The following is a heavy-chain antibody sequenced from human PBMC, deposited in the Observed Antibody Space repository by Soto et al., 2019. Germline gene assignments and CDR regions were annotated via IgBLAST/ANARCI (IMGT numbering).Heavy chain of an antibody. CDR2: IRSKAYGGTT. D-gene: IGHD5-12*01. V-gene: IGHV3-49*03. Sequence: EVQLVESGGGLVQPGRSLRLSCTASGFTFGAYAMSWFRQAPGKGLEWVGFIRSKAYGGTTEYAASVKGRFTISSDDSKSNAYLQMNSLKTEDPAVYYCTRDQRWLQPAPFDYWRQGTLVTVSS. CDR3: TRDQRWLQPAPFDY. CDR1: GFTFGAYA. J-gene: IGHJ4*02.